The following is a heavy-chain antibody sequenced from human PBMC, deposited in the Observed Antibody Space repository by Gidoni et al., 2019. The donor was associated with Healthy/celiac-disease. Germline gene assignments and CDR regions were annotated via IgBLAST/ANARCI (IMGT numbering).Heavy chain of an antibody. V-gene: IGHV1-46*01. J-gene: IGHJ4*02. CDR2: INPSGGST. CDR3: AREGRAYCGGDCYRGAFDY. CDR1: GYTFPSYY. Sequence: QVQLVQSGAEVKKPGVSVQVSCKASGYTFPSYYMHWVRQAPGQGLEWMGIINPSGGSTSYAQKFQGRVTMTRDTSTSTVYMELSSLRSEDTAVYYCAREGRAYCGGDCYRGAFDYWGQGTLVTVSS. D-gene: IGHD2-21*02.